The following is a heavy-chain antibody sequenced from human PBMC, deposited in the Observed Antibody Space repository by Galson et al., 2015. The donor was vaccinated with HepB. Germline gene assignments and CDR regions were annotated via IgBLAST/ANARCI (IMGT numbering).Heavy chain of an antibody. V-gene: IGHV3-73*01. CDR2: IRSKANSYAT. CDR1: GFTFSGSA. J-gene: IGHJ1*01. Sequence: SLRLSCAASGFTFSGSAMHWVRQASGKGLEWVGRIRSKANSYATAYAASVKSRFTISRDDSKNTAYLQMNSLKTEDTAVYYCTRPNSGSYYQYWGQGTLVTVSS. CDR3: TRPNSGSYYQY. D-gene: IGHD1-26*01.